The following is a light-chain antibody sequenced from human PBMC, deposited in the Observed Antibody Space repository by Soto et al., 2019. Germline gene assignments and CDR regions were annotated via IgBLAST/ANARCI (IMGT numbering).Light chain of an antibody. Sequence: QSVLTQPPSASGTPGQRVTISCSGSSSNIGSNTVNWYQQFPGTAPKLLIYSNNRRPSGVPYRFSGSKSGTSASLAISGLQSEDEADYYCAAWDDSLNGPVFGGGTKLTVL. J-gene: IGLJ2*01. CDR3: AAWDDSLNGPV. V-gene: IGLV1-44*01. CDR2: SNN. CDR1: SSNIGSNT.